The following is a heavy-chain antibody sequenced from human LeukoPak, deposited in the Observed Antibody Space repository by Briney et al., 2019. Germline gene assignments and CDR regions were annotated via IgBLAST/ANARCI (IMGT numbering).Heavy chain of an antibody. Sequence: SETLSLTCAVYGGSFSGYYWSWIRQPPGKGLEWIGEINHSGSTNYNPSLKSRVTISVDTSKNQFSLKLSSVTAADTAVYYCARHYCSSTSCLYYFDYWGQGTLVTVSS. D-gene: IGHD2-2*01. J-gene: IGHJ4*02. CDR1: GGSFSGYY. V-gene: IGHV4-34*01. CDR2: INHSGST. CDR3: ARHYCSSTSCLYYFDY.